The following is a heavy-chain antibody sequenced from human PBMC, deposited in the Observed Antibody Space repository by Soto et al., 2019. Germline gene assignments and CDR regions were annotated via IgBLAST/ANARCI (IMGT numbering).Heavy chain of an antibody. V-gene: IGHV3-23*01. CDR2: ISDRSERI. CDR1: GFTFHTNS. CDR3: VSLARGKFDY. D-gene: IGHD1-26*01. J-gene: IGHJ4*02. Sequence: EVQLLESGGGLVQPGGSLRLSCAASGFTFHTNSMAWVRQAPGKGLEWVSAISDRSERIFYDDSVRGRFTISRDDSENKLFLRLNWLRVEDTAVYYCVSLARGKFDYWGQGALVTVSS.